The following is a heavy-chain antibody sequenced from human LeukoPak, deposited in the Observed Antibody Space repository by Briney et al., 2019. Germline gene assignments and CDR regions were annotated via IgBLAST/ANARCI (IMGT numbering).Heavy chain of an antibody. V-gene: IGHV4-59*01. Sequence: PSETLSLTCTVSGGSITSYYWSWIRQSPGKGLEWIGYIYYSGSTKYNPSLKSRVTISVDTSKNQFSLKLSSVTAADTAVYYCARGTAAAVYWFDPWGQGTLVTVSS. CDR3: ARGTAAAVYWFDP. D-gene: IGHD6-13*01. J-gene: IGHJ5*02. CDR2: IYYSGST. CDR1: GGSITSYY.